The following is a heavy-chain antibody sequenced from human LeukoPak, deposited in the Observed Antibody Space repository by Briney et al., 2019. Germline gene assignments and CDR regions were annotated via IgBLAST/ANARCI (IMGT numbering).Heavy chain of an antibody. CDR2: IYTSGSS. V-gene: IGHV4-4*07. Sequence: SQTLSLTCTVSGGSISSYYWSWIRQPAGKGLEWIGRIYTSGSSNYNPSLKSRVTMSVETSKNQFSLKLSSVTAADTAVYYCARAGMTTVTDFDYWGQGTLVTVSS. CDR3: ARAGMTTVTDFDY. J-gene: IGHJ4*02. CDR1: GGSISSYY. D-gene: IGHD4-17*01.